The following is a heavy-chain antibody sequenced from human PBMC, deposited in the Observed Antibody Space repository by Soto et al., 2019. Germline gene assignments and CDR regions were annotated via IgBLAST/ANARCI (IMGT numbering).Heavy chain of an antibody. CDR2: IAYDGINK. J-gene: IGHJ4*02. CDR3: ARSSMPFYVFGGRGDTSDY. CDR1: GFTFSTHA. D-gene: IGHD3-16*01. Sequence: QVQLVESGGGVVQPGTSLRLSCAASGFTFSTHAMHWVRQAPGKGLEWVAFIAYDGINKYYADSVKGRFTISRDSSKNTLYLEMNSLRAEDTALYYCARSSMPFYVFGGRGDTSDYWGQGTLVTVSS. V-gene: IGHV3-30-3*01.